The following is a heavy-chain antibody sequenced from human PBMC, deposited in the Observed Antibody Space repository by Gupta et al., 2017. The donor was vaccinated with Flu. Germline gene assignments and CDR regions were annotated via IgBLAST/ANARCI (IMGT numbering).Heavy chain of an antibody. CDR1: GFIFSDYG. Sequence: ASGFIFSDYGMHWVRQAPGKGLEWVAVMSYDGSNKYYADSVKGRFTISRDNSKNTLELQMNSLRAEDTAVYYCARRYGSTLWDFDPWGQGTLVTVSS. J-gene: IGHJ5*02. D-gene: IGHD6-13*01. V-gene: IGHV3-30*03. CDR2: MSYDGSNK. CDR3: ARRYGSTLWDFDP.